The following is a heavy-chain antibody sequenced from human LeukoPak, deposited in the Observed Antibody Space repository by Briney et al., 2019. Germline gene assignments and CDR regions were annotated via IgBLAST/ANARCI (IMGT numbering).Heavy chain of an antibody. D-gene: IGHD6-13*01. CDR2: INTHGSST. CDR3: LAGYYYYYMDV. Sequence: GVYLRLSCAASGFAFSNCWLHWVRQAPGKGLVWVARINTHGSSTNYADSVKGRFTISRDNAKNTLYLQMTSLSAEDTAVYYALAGYYYYYMDVWGKGTTVTVS. CDR1: GFAFSNCW. J-gene: IGHJ6*03. V-gene: IGHV3-74*01.